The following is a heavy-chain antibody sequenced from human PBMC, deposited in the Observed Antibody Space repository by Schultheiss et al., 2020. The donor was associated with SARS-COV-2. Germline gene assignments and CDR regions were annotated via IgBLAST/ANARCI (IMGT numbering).Heavy chain of an antibody. CDR3: ASVPYSSGWYRRGDAFDI. J-gene: IGHJ3*02. Sequence: GESLKISCAASGFTFSSYWMSWVRQAPGKGLEWVANIKQDGSEKYYVDSVKGRFTISRDNAKNSLYLQMNSLRAEDTAVYYCASVPYSSGWYRRGDAFDIWGQGTMVTVSS. CDR1: GFTFSSYW. CDR2: IKQDGSEK. V-gene: IGHV3-7*01. D-gene: IGHD6-19*01.